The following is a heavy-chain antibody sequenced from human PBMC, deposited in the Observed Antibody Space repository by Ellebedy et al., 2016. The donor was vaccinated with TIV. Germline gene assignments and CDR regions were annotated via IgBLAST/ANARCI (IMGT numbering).Heavy chain of an antibody. Sequence: MPSETLSLTCTVSGDSISSYYWSWIRQPAGKGLEWIGRMYAGGSTIYNPSLKSRLSMSIDTSKNQFSLKLSSVTAADTAVYYCAGGYSSGWTDYWGQGTLVTVSS. V-gene: IGHV4-4*07. D-gene: IGHD6-19*01. CDR2: MYAGGST. J-gene: IGHJ4*02. CDR3: AGGYSSGWTDY. CDR1: GDSISSYY.